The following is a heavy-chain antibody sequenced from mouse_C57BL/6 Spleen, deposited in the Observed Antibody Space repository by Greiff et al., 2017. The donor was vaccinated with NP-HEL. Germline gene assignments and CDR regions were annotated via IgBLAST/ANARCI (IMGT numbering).Heavy chain of an antibody. J-gene: IGHJ3*01. D-gene: IGHD3-2*02. Sequence: QVHVKQSGAELVRPGASVTLSCKASGYTFTDYEMHWVKQTPVHGLEWIGAIDPETGGTAYNQKFKGKAILTADKSSSTAYMELRSLTSEDSAVYYCTRPLDSSGYPAWFAYWGQGTLVTVSA. V-gene: IGHV1-15*01. CDR1: GYTFTDYE. CDR2: IDPETGGT. CDR3: TRPLDSSGYPAWFAY.